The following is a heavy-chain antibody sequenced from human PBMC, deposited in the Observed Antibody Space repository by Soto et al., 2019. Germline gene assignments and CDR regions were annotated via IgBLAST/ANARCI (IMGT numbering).Heavy chain of an antibody. CDR2: ISSSSSTI. V-gene: IGHV3-48*02. D-gene: IGHD6-13*01. CDR3: ARAIAISSRGPFDY. Sequence: ESGGGLVQPGGSLRLSCAASGFTFSSYSMNWVRQAPGKGLEWVSYISSSSSTIYYADSVKGRFTISRDNAKNSLYLQMNSLRDEDTAVYYCARAIAISSRGPFDYWGQGTLVTVSS. CDR1: GFTFSSYS. J-gene: IGHJ4*02.